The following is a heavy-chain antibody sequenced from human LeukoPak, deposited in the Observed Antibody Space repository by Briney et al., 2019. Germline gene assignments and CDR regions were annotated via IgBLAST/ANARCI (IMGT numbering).Heavy chain of an antibody. J-gene: IGHJ4*02. Sequence: PGGSLRLSCAASGFTFSTYSMNWVRQAPGKGLEWVSYISSTSSTIYYADSVKGRFTISRDNAKNSLYLQMNSLRAEDTAVYYCAPAIFGSGTSFDYWGQGTLVTVSS. V-gene: IGHV3-48*04. CDR2: ISSTSSTI. CDR3: APAIFGSGTSFDY. D-gene: IGHD3-10*01. CDR1: GFTFSTYS.